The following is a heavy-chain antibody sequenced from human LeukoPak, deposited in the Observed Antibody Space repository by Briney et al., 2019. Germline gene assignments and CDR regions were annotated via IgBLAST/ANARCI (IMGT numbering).Heavy chain of an antibody. CDR3: ARGPGITMIVVVNKIDGMDV. Sequence: SETLSITCAVYGGSFSGYYWSWIRQPPGKGLEWIGEINHSGSTNYNPSLKSRVTISVDTSKNQFSLKLSSVTAADTAVYYCARGPGITMIVVVNKIDGMDVWGQGTTVTVSS. CDR1: GGSFSGYY. J-gene: IGHJ6*02. CDR2: INHSGST. V-gene: IGHV4-34*01. D-gene: IGHD3-22*01.